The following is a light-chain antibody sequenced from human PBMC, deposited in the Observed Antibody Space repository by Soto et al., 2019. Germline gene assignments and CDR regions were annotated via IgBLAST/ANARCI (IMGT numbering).Light chain of an antibody. CDR2: GAS. V-gene: IGKV3-20*01. CDR3: QQYGSSPRA. CDR1: QSVSSSY. Sequence: EIVLTQSPGTLSLSPGERATLSCRASQSVSSSYLAWYQQKPGQAPSLLIYGASSRVTGIPDRFSGSGSGTDFTLSISRLEHEDVAEYYCQQYGSSPRAFGQGTKVEIK. J-gene: IGKJ1*01.